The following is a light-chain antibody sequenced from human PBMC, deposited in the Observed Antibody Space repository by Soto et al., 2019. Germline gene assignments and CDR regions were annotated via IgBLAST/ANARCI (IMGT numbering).Light chain of an antibody. J-gene: IGLJ1*01. CDR3: SSYGSTDTLFV. CDR1: SSDVGDYSY. V-gene: IGLV2-14*01. Sequence: QSVLTQPASVSGSPGQSITISCTGTSSDVGDYSYVSWYQQHPGKAPKLIIYEVSNRASGVFHRFSGSKSGNTASLTISGLQPEDEADYYCSSYGSTDTLFVFGTGTKVTVL. CDR2: EVS.